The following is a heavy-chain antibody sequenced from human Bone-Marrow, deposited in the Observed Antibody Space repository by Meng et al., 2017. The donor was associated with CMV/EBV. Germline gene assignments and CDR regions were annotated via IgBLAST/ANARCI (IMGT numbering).Heavy chain of an antibody. J-gene: IGHJ6*02. D-gene: IGHD3-3*01. Sequence: SETLSPTSPVSGYSISSGYYWGWIRQPPGKGLEWIGSIYHSGSTNYNPSLKSRVTISVDKSKNQFSLRLSSVTAADTALYYCAKDMSALRFVAMDVWGQGTTVTVSS. CDR3: AKDMSALRFVAMDV. V-gene: IGHV4-38-2*02. CDR1: GYSISSGYY. CDR2: IYHSGST.